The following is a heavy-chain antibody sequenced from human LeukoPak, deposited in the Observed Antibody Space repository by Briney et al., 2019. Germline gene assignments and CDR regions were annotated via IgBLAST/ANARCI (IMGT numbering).Heavy chain of an antibody. CDR1: GYRFTNYW. CDR2: VYPGDDDT. Sequence: GESLKISCNGSGYRFTNYWIAWVRQMPGKGLDWMGIVYPGDDDTRYSPSSQGQVTISADKSINTAYLQWSSLKASDTAVYYCARLGGYCSADDCYSGFDYYYGMDVWGQGTTVTVSS. D-gene: IGHD2-15*01. V-gene: IGHV5-51*01. CDR3: ARLGGYCSADDCYSGFDYYYGMDV. J-gene: IGHJ6*02.